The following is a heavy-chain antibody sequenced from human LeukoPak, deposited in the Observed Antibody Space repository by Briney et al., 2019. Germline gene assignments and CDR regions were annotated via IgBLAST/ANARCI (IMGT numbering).Heavy chain of an antibody. J-gene: IGHJ2*01. D-gene: IGHD5-18*01. CDR3: ARGGSTFRYGGFDL. CDR1: GGSISSGGYS. V-gene: IGHV4-30-2*01. CDR2: IYHGGST. Sequence: SQTLSLTCAVSGGSISSGGYSWSWIRQPPGKGLEWIGYIYHGGSTYYNPSLKSRVTISVDRSKNQFSLKLSSVTAADTAVYYCARGGSTFRYGGFDLWGRGTLVTASS.